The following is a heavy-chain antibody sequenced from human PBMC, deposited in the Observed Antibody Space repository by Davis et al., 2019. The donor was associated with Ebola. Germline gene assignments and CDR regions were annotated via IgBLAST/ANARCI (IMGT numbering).Heavy chain of an antibody. D-gene: IGHD3-3*01. Sequence: PSETLSLTCAVSGGSISSGGYSWSWIRQPPGQGLEWIGYIYHSGSTSYNPSLKARITTSVDTSKNQVSLRLTSVTAADTALYYCAKWSGSAFDIWGQGTAVTVSS. CDR2: IYHSGST. CDR1: GGSISSGGYS. J-gene: IGHJ3*02. CDR3: AKWSGSAFDI. V-gene: IGHV4-30-2*02.